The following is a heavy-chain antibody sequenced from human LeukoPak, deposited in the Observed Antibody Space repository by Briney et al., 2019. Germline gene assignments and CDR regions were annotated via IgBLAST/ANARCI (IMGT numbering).Heavy chain of an antibody. CDR1: GYTFSSYW. CDR2: IYPGDSDT. D-gene: IGHD5-12*01. J-gene: IGHJ4*02. V-gene: IGHV5-51*01. Sequence: GESLRISCKGSGYTFSSYWIGWVRQMPGKGLEWMGIIYPGDSDTRYSPSLQGQVTISVDTSIGTAYLQWSSLKASDTATYYCARQNDYRLDYWGQGTLVTVSS. CDR3: ARQNDYRLDY.